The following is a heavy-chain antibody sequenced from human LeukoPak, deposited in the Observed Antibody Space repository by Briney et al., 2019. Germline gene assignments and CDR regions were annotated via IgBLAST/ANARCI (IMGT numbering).Heavy chain of an antibody. CDR1: GFTVSSNS. CDR3: AKDLRHEFDY. V-gene: IGHV3-53*01. J-gene: IGHJ4*02. CDR2: IYSDNT. Sequence: GGSLRLSCTVSGFTVSSNSMSWVRQAPGKGLEWVSFIYSDNTHYSDSVKGRFTISRDNSKNTLYLQMNSLRAEDTAVYYCAKDLRHEFDYWGQGTLVTVSS. D-gene: IGHD3-10*01.